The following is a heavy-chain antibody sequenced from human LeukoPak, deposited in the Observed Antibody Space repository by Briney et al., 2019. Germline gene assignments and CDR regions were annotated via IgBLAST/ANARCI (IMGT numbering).Heavy chain of an antibody. J-gene: IGHJ5*02. V-gene: IGHV4-34*01. CDR2: INHSGST. CDR3: ARGGIIGTTNNWFDP. CDR1: GGSFSGYY. D-gene: IGHD1-20*01. Sequence: SETLSLTCAVYGGSFSGYYWSWIRQPPGKGLEWIGEINHSGSTYYNPSLKSRITMSVDTSENQFSLRLRSVTAADTAMCYCARGGIIGTTNNWFDPWGQATLVTVSS.